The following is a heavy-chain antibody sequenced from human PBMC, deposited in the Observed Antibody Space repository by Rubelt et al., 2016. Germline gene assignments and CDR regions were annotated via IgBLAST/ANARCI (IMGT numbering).Heavy chain of an antibody. J-gene: IGHJ4*02. CDR3: AQVLNGRFDY. V-gene: IGHV3-30*04. D-gene: IGHD2-8*01. CDR2: ISYDGNNK. CDR1: GFTFSTYA. Sequence: QVQLVESGGGVVQPGRSLRLSCVGSGFTFSTYAMHWVRRAPGRGLEWVAVISYDGNNKYYAASVKGQFTISRNNAKNTRYLHMNSLRTEDTATYYRAQVLNGRFDYWGQGTLVTVSS.